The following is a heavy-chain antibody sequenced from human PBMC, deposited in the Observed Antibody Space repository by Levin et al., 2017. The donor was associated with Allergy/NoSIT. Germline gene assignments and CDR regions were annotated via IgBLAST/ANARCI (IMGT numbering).Heavy chain of an antibody. CDR3: ARDYLALYYYYGMDV. J-gene: IGHJ6*02. V-gene: IGHV4-39*07. CDR1: GGSISSSSYY. CDR2: IFHSGAT. Sequence: SCTVSGGSISSSSYYWGWIRQPPGKGLEWIGSIFHSGATFYNPSLKSRVTMSVDTSKNQFSLTLSSVTAADTAVYYCARDYLALYYYYGMDVWGQGTTVTVSS.